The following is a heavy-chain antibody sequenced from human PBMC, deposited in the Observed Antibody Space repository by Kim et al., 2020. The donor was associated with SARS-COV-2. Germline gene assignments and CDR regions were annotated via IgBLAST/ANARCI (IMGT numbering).Heavy chain of an antibody. CDR2: ISGSGGST. CDR1: GFTFSSYA. CDR3: AKDDIAVAGTDRYYYYYGMDV. D-gene: IGHD6-19*01. Sequence: GGSLRLSCAASGFTFSSYAMSWVRQAPGKGLEWVSAISGSGGSTYYADSVKGRFTISRDNSKNTLYLQMNSLRAEDTAVYYCAKDDIAVAGTDRYYYYYGMDVWGQGTTVTVSS. V-gene: IGHV3-23*01. J-gene: IGHJ6*02.